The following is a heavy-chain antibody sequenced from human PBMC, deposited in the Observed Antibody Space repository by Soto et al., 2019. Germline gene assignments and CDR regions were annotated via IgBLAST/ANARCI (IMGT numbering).Heavy chain of an antibody. CDR1: GFTFSIYA. CDR3: AKLGSNGWYDAFDI. D-gene: IGHD6-19*01. Sequence: EVQLLESGGGLVQPGGSLRLSCAASGFTFSIYAMTWVRQAPGKGLEWVSTISGSGTSAYYADSVKGRFTFSRDNSKNTLYLQMNSLRAADTALYYCAKLGSNGWYDAFDIWGQGTVVTVSS. CDR2: ISGSGTSA. V-gene: IGHV3-23*01. J-gene: IGHJ3*02.